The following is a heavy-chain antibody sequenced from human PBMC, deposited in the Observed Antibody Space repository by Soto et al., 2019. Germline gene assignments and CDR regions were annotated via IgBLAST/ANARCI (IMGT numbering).Heavy chain of an antibody. CDR1: GYTFTSYG. CDR3: ARRGSSGWYVDDY. D-gene: IGHD6-19*01. J-gene: IGHJ4*02. CDR2: ISGYNGNT. V-gene: IGHV1-18*01. Sequence: QVQLVQSGAEVKKPGASVKVSCKASGYTFTSYGISWVRQAPGQGLEWMGWISGYNGNTNYAQNLHDRVTMTTDTSTRTAYMDLRSLRSDDTAVYYCARRGSSGWYVDDYWGQGTLVTGSS.